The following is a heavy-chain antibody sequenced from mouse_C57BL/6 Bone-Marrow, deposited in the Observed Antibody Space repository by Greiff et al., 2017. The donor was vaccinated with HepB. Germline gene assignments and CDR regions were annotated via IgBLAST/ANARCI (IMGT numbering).Heavy chain of an antibody. CDR3: TRRYYYGSSYGYVDV. Sequence: EVKLMESGGGLVQPGGSLKLSCAASGFAFSDYYMYWVRQTPEKRLEWVAYISNGGGSTYYPATVKGRFTIDRDNAKNTLYLQMSRLKSEDTAMYYGTRRYYYGSSYGYVDVWGTGTTVTFAS. CDR2: ISNGGGST. J-gene: IGHJ1*03. CDR1: GFAFSDYY. V-gene: IGHV5-12*01. D-gene: IGHD1-1*01.